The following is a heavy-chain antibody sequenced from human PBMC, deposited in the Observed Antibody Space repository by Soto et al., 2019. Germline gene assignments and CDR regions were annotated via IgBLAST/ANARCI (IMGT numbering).Heavy chain of an antibody. CDR3: ARIVFRFGELDAFDI. J-gene: IGHJ3*02. V-gene: IGHV4-59*01. Sequence: SETLSLTCTVSGCSISSYYWSWIRQPPGKGLEWIGYIYYSGSTNYNPSLKSRVTISVDTSKNQFSLKLSSVTAADTAVYYCARIVFRFGELDAFDIWGQGTMVTVSS. CDR2: IYYSGST. D-gene: IGHD3-10*01. CDR1: GCSISSYY.